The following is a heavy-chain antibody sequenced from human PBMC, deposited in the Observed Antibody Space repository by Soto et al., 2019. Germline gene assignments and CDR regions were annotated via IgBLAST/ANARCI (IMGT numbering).Heavy chain of an antibody. Sequence: SVKVSCKASGGTFSSYAISWVRQAPGQGLEWMGGIIPIFGTANYAQKFQGRVTITADESTSTAYMELSSLRSEDTAVYYCARALTPLYMVTAVINYYYYYGMDVWGQGTTVTVSS. CDR1: GGTFSSYA. V-gene: IGHV1-69*13. D-gene: IGHD3-10*01. J-gene: IGHJ6*02. CDR3: ARALTPLYMVTAVINYYYYYGMDV. CDR2: IIPIFGTA.